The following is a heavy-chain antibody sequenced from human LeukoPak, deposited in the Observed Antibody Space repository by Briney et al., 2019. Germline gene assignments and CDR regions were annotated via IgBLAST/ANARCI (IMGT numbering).Heavy chain of an antibody. CDR2: INIGCSNT. J-gene: IGHJ5*02. CDR1: GFIYHDYY. V-gene: IGHV3-11*01. CDR3: ATGGAGFDT. D-gene: IGHD5-12*01. Sequence: PGGSLRLSCAASGFIYHDYYMSWIRQAPARGLEWLSYINIGCSNTHYADSVKGQFTISRDNAKKSLYLEMNNLRAEDTAVYYCATGGAGFDTWGQGVLVTVSS.